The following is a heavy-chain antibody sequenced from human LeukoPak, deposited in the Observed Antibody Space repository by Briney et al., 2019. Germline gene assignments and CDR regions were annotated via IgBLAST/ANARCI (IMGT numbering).Heavy chain of an antibody. CDR1: GYSFTTYW. CDR3: ARQVGSNFFDY. CDR2: IYPGDSNT. J-gene: IGHJ4*02. D-gene: IGHD1-26*01. Sequence: GESLKISCKNSGYSFTTYWIAWVRPMPGKGLEWMGIIYPGDSNTRYSPSFQGQVTITADKSINTAYLQWSSLKASDTAMYYCARQVGSNFFDYWGQGTLVTVSS. V-gene: IGHV5-51*01.